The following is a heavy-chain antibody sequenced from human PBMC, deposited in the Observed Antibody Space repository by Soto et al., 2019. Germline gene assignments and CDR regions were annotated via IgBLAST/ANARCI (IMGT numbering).Heavy chain of an antibody. CDR3: FTSAASSHCYYYYYMDV. CDR2: MNPNSGNT. J-gene: IGHJ6*03. D-gene: IGHD2-2*01. V-gene: IGHV1-8*01. Sequence: GASVKVSCKASGYTFTIYDINWVRQATGQGLEWMGWMNPNSGNTGYAQKFQGRVTMTRNTSISTAYMELSSLRSEDTAVYYCFTSAASSHCYYYYYMDVWGKGTTVTVSS. CDR1: GYTFTIYD.